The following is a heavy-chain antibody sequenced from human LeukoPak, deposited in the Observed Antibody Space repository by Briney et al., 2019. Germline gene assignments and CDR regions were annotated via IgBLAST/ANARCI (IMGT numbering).Heavy chain of an antibody. Sequence: GGSLRLSCAASGVIFSSYGMQWVRQAPGKGLEWVAVISFDGSNKHYADSVKGRFTISRDNSKNTLYLQMNSLRAEDTAVYYCARDYYSYSRGSWAFDIWGQGTMVTVSS. CDR2: ISFDGSNK. J-gene: IGHJ3*02. V-gene: IGHV3-30*03. CDR1: GVIFSSYG. CDR3: ARDYYSYSRGSWAFDI. D-gene: IGHD3-22*01.